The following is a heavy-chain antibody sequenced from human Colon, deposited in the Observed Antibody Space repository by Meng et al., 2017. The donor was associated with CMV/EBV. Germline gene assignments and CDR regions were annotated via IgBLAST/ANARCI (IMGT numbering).Heavy chain of an antibody. V-gene: IGHV3-30*02. D-gene: IGHD6-13*01. Sequence: GESLKISCVASGFTFSSYDMHWVRQAPGKGLEWVAIIRYDGTNKYYADFVKGRFTISRDNSKTTLSLQINSLGVEDTAVYYCAKPERLTVGSSSWLHTFDYWGQGTMVTVSS. CDR3: AKPERLTVGSSSWLHTFDY. CDR2: IRYDGTNK. CDR1: GFTFSSYD. J-gene: IGHJ4*02.